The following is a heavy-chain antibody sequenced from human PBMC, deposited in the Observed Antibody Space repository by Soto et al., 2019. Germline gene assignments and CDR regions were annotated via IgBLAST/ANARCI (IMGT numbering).Heavy chain of an antibody. CDR1: GFTFGNYG. V-gene: IGHV3-30*03. D-gene: IGHD2-15*01. CDR3: ARRYCSGGSCYSYSPFDY. J-gene: IGHJ4*02. Sequence: PGGSLRLSCAGSGFTFGNYGMHWLRQAPGKGLEWLTVISYDGGDKNYADSVKGRFAISRDNSQKTLYLQMNSLRAEDTAVYYCARRYCSGGSCYSYSPFDYWGQGTLVTVSS. CDR2: ISYDGGDK.